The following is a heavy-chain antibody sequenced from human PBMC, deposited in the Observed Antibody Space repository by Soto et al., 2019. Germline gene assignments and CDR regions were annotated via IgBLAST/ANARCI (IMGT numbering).Heavy chain of an antibody. CDR1: GYTFTSYA. Sequence: ASVKVSCTASGYTFTSYAMHWVRQAPGQRLEWMGWINAGNGNTKYSQKFQGRVTITRDTSASTAYMELSSLRSEDTAVYYCARSVAGTTDAFDIWGQGTMVTVSS. CDR2: INAGNGNT. J-gene: IGHJ3*02. D-gene: IGHD6-19*01. CDR3: ARSVAGTTDAFDI. V-gene: IGHV1-3*01.